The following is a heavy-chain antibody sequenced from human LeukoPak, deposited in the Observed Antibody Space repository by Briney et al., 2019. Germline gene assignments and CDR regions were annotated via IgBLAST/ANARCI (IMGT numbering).Heavy chain of an antibody. Sequence: GGSLRLSCAASEFIFDRSWVNWVRQAPGKGLEWVANMDPSGSQKRYVDSVKGRFTISKDNPGTSLYLDMYGLRAEDTAKYYCAIWTSGNYWGQGTLVTVSS. V-gene: IGHV3-7*01. CDR3: AIWTSGNY. D-gene: IGHD1-1*01. J-gene: IGHJ4*02. CDR2: MDPSGSQK. CDR1: EFIFDRSW.